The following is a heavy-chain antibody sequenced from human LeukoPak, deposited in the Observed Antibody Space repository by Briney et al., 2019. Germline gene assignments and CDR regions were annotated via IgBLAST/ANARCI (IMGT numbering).Heavy chain of an antibody. Sequence: GGSLRLSCAASGFTFSSYWMTWVRQAPGKGREGVATIKQDGGETYYVDSVKGRFTISRDNAKNSLYLQMNSLRAEDTAVYYCARDSGDRPRAVGYFFDYWGQGTLVTVSS. D-gene: IGHD7-27*01. CDR2: IKQDGGET. V-gene: IGHV3-7*01. CDR3: ARDSGDRPRAVGYFFDY. CDR1: GFTFSSYW. J-gene: IGHJ4*02.